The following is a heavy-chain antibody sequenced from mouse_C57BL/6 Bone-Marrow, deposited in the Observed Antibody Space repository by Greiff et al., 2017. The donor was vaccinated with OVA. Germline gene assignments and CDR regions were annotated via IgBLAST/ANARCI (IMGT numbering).Heavy chain of an antibody. CDR1: GYTFTSYW. CDR3: ARSDGYYVDY. J-gene: IGHJ2*01. Sequence: QVQLQQPGAELVKPGTSVKLSCKASGYTFTSYWMHWVKQRPGQGLEWIGVIDPSDSYTNYNQKFKGKATLTVDTSSSTAYMHLSSLTSEDSAVYYCARSDGYYVDYWGQGTTLTVSS. V-gene: IGHV1-59*01. CDR2: IDPSDSYT. D-gene: IGHD2-3*01.